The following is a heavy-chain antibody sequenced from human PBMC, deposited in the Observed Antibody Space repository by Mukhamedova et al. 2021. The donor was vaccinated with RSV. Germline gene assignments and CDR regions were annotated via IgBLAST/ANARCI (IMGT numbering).Heavy chain of an antibody. CDR3: ARWPYIDYYGMDV. D-gene: IGHD5-12*01. Sequence: SISSTTSYTYYADSVKGRFTVSRDNAKNSLYLQMDSLRAEDTAVYYCARWPYIDYYGMDVWGQGTTVTVSS. J-gene: IGHJ6*02. CDR2: ISSTTSYT. V-gene: IGHV3-21*01.